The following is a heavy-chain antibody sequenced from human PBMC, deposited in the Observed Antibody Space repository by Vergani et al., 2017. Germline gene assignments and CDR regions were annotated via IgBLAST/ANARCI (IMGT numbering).Heavy chain of an antibody. J-gene: IGHJ6*03. Sequence: EVQLVESGGGLVQPGRSLRLSCAASGFTFDDYAMHWVRQAPGKGLEWASGISWNSGSIGYADSVKGRFTISRDNAKNSLYLQMNSLRAEDTALYYCAKDGFGDPSYYMDVWGKGTTVTVSS. D-gene: IGHD3-16*01. CDR2: ISWNSGSI. V-gene: IGHV3-9*01. CDR1: GFTFDDYA. CDR3: AKDGFGDPSYYMDV.